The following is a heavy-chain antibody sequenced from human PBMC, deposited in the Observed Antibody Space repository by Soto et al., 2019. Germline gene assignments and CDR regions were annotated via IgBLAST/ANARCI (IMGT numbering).Heavy chain of an antibody. V-gene: IGHV3-48*01. D-gene: IGHD6-19*01. J-gene: IGHJ4*02. CDR2: ISSSSSTI. Sequence: EVRLVESGGGLVQPGGSLRLSCAASGFTFSTYSINWVRQAPGKGLEWVSYISSSSSTIYYADSVKGRFTISRDNAKNSLYLQMNSLRAGDTAVYYCATNAGAVSSGWYWGQGTLVTVSS. CDR3: ATNAGAVSSGWY. CDR1: GFTFSTYS.